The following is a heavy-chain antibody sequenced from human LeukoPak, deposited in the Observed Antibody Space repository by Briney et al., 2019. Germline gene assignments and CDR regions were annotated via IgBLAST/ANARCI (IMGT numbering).Heavy chain of an antibody. Sequence: PGGSLRLSCAASGFTFSSYGMHWVRQAPGKGLEGVAVIWYGGSNKYYADSVKGRFTISRDNSKNTLYLQMNSLRAEDTAVYYCAKGATAVEYYFDYWGQGPLVTVSS. CDR2: IWYGGSNK. V-gene: IGHV3-30*02. J-gene: IGHJ4*02. CDR3: AKGATAVEYYFDY. CDR1: GFTFSSYG. D-gene: IGHD5-18*01.